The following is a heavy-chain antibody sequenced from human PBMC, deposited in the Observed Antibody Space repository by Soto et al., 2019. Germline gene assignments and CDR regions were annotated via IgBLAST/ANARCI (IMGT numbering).Heavy chain of an antibody. CDR1: GFTFSSYA. CDR2: ISGSGAKT. Sequence: EVQLLESGGGLVQPGGSLRLSCAASGFTFSSYAMTWVRQAPGKGLEWVSTISGSGAKTYFADSVKGRFTISRDYSNNTVFLQMNSLRGDDTAVYYFARGADSGLYYVDFWGQGTLVTVSS. D-gene: IGHD5-12*01. CDR3: ARGADSGLYYVDF. J-gene: IGHJ4*02. V-gene: IGHV3-23*01.